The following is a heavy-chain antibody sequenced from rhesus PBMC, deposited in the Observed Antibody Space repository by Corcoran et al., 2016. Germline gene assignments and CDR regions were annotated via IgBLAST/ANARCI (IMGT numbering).Heavy chain of an antibody. D-gene: IGHD6-13*01. V-gene: IGHV4-160*01. CDR1: GGSISSNY. Sequence: QVQLQQWGEGLVKPSETLSLTCAVYGGSISSNYWSWIRQPPGKGLEWIGRIRSGGSTNYNPSLKSRVIISIDTSKNQFSLKLSSVTAADTAVYYCARSLDGWAAGLGYWGQGVLVTVSS. CDR2: IRSGGST. J-gene: IGHJ4*01. CDR3: ARSLDGWAAGLGY.